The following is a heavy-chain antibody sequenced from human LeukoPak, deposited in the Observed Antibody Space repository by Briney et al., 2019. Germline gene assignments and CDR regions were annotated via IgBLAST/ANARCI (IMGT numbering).Heavy chain of an antibody. CDR3: ARDSSGYSPPGGAFDI. D-gene: IGHD3-22*01. CDR2: IYSGGST. CDR1: GFTVSSNY. Sequence: PGGSLRLSCAASGFTVSSNYMSWVRQAPGKGLEWVSVIYSGGSTYYADSVKGRFTIPRDNSKNTLYLQMNSLRAEDTAVYYCARDSSGYSPPGGAFDIWGQGTMVTVSS. V-gene: IGHV3-53*01. J-gene: IGHJ3*02.